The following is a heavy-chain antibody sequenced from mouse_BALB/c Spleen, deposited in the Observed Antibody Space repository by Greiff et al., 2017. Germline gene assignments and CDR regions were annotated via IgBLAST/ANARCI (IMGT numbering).Heavy chain of an antibody. CDR2: INPYYGST. J-gene: IGHJ2*01. V-gene: IGHV1-39*01. CDR1: GYSFTDYI. CDR3: AGSGQRGYYFDY. Sequence: EVQLQQTGPELVKPGASVKISCKASGYSFTDYIMLWVKQSHGKSLEWIGNINPYYGSTSYNLKFKGKATLTVDKSSSTAYMQLNSLTSEDSAVYYCAGSGQRGYYFDYWGQGTTLTVSS.